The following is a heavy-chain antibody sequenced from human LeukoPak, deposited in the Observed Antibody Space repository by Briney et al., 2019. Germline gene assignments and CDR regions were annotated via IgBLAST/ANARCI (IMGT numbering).Heavy chain of an antibody. J-gene: IGHJ5*02. V-gene: IGHV3-30-3*01. Sequence: LSCAASGFTFSSYAMHWVRQAPGKGVERVAVISYDGSNKYYADSVKGGFTISRENSNNTLYLQMNSLRAEDTAVYYCAGQVLESSGGLFDPWGQGTLVTVS. CDR2: ISYDGSNK. CDR3: AGQVLESSGGLFDP. D-gene: IGHD3-3*01. CDR1: GFTFSSYA.